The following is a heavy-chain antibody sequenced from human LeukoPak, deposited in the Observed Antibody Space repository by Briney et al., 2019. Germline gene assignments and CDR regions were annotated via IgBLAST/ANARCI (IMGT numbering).Heavy chain of an antibody. D-gene: IGHD3-16*01. CDR3: VRQMIRFWFDP. J-gene: IGHJ5*02. Sequence: GGSLRLSCAASGFTFSSYEMNWVRQAPGKGLEWVADINPDGSQKYSVDSLKGRLTISRDNAKNSLFLQMNRLRAEDTAVYYCVRQMIRFWFDPWGQGTLVTVSS. V-gene: IGHV3-7*01. CDR1: GFTFSSYE. CDR2: INPDGSQK.